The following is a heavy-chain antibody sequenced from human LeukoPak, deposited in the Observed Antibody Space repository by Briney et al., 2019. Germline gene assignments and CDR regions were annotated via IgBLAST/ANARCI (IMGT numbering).Heavy chain of an antibody. J-gene: IGHJ6*03. V-gene: IGHV3-23*01. D-gene: IGHD2-8*01. CDR3: AKLTGDYCTNGVRYENAYYYYMDV. CDR2: ISGSGGST. Sequence: GGSLRLSCAASGFTFSSYAMSWVRQAPGKGLEWVSAISGSGGSTYYADSVKGRFTISRDNSKNTLYLQMSSLRAEDTAVYYCAKLTGDYCTNGVRYENAYYYYMDVWGKGTTVTVSS. CDR1: GFTFSSYA.